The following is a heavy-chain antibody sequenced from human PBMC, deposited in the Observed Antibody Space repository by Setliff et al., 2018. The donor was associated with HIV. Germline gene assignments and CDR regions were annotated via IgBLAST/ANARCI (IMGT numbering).Heavy chain of an antibody. V-gene: IGHV4-34*01. J-gene: IGHJ4*02. Sequence: SETLSLTCAVYGGSFSGYWSWIRQSPGKGLEWLGEINHSGNTHYDPSLKSRLTISIDTSKKQFSMKLTSVTAADAAIYYCVASSSWSCRLNYWGQGTLVTVS. D-gene: IGHD2-2*01. CDR3: VASSSWSCRLNY. CDR2: INHSGNT. CDR1: GGSFSGY.